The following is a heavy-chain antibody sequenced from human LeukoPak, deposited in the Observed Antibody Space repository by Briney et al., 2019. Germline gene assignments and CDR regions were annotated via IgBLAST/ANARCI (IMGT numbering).Heavy chain of an antibody. CDR2: ISWNSGSI. V-gene: IGHV3-9*01. Sequence: GRSLRLSCAASGFTFDDYAMHWVWQAPGKGLEWVSGISWNSGSIGYADSVKGRFTISRDNAKNSLYLQMNSLRAEDTALYYCAKDLGGYSYGLNSYYYYGMDVWGQGTTVTVSS. CDR3: AKDLGGYSYGLNSYYYYGMDV. D-gene: IGHD5-18*01. J-gene: IGHJ6*02. CDR1: GFTFDDYA.